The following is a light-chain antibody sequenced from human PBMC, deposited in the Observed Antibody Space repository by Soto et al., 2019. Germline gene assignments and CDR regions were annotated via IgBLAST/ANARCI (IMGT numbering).Light chain of an antibody. J-gene: IGLJ2*01. CDR2: SNN. CDR3: AAWDARLNGVV. CDR1: SSNIRSNT. V-gene: IGLV1-44*01. Sequence: QPVLTQPPSASGTPGQRVTISCSGSSSNIRSNTVNWYQQLPGTAPKLLIYSNNQRPSGVPDRFSGSKSGTSASLAISGLQSEDEAHYYCAAWDARLNGVVFGGGTKLTVL.